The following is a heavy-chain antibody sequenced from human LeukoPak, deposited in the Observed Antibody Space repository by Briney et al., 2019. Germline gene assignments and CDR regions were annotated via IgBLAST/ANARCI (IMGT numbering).Heavy chain of an antibody. V-gene: IGHV3-23*01. Sequence: PGGSLRLSCAASGFTFSSYAMSWVRQAPGQGLEWVSAISGSGGNTYYADSVKGRFTISRDNSKNTLYLQMNSLRAGDTAVYYCAKGLTYYYDSSGYTECAFDIWGQGAMVTVS. J-gene: IGHJ3*02. D-gene: IGHD3-22*01. CDR3: AKGLTYYYDSSGYTECAFDI. CDR1: GFTFSSYA. CDR2: ISGSGGNT.